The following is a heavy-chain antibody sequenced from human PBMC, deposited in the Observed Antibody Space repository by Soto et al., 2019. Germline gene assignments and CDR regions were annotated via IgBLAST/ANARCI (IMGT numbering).Heavy chain of an antibody. J-gene: IGHJ4*02. CDR3: ARDRGPFDY. Sequence: GGSLRLSCAASGFTFSRYSMNWVRQAPGKGLEWVSYISSSSSTIYYADSVKGRFTISRDNAKNSLYLQMNSLRAEDTSVYYCARDRGPFDYWGQGTLVTVSS. CDR2: ISSSSSTI. CDR1: GFTFSRYS. V-gene: IGHV3-48*04.